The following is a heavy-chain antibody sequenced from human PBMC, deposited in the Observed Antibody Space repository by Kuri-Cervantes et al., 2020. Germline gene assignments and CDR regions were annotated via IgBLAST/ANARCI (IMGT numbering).Heavy chain of an antibody. CDR1: GFTFDDYA. D-gene: IGHD1-26*01. CDR3: ARGEGSGSYIAFDY. Sequence: GESLKISCAAPGFTFDDYAMHWVRQAPGKGLEWVSYISSSGSTIYYADSVKGRFTISRDNAKNSLYLQMNSLRAEDTAVYYCARGEGSGSYIAFDYWGQGTLVTVSS. CDR2: ISSSGSTI. V-gene: IGHV3-11*01. J-gene: IGHJ4*02.